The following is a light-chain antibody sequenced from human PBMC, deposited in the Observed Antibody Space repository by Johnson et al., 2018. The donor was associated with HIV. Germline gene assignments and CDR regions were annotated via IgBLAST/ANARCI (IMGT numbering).Light chain of an antibody. V-gene: IGLV1-51*01. Sequence: QSVLTQPPSVSAAPGQKVTISCSGIGSNIGDNYVSWYQHLPGTAPRLLIYDDIKRPSGIPDRFSGSKSGTSATLGITGLQTGDEADYYCGTWDSSLSAWFYVFGTGTKVTVL. CDR2: DDI. J-gene: IGLJ1*01. CDR3: GTWDSSLSAWFYV. CDR1: GSNIGDNY.